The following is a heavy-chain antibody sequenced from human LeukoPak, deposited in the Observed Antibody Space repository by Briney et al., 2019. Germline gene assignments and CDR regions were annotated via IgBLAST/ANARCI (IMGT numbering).Heavy chain of an antibody. Sequence: PSETLSLTCAVYGGSFSGYYLSWIRQPPGKGLEWIGEINHSGSTNYNPSLKSRVTISVDTSKNQFSLKLSSVTAADTAVYYCVREKFFYDYVWGSHFDYWGQGTLVTVSS. D-gene: IGHD3-16*01. J-gene: IGHJ4*02. CDR2: INHSGST. CDR3: VREKFFYDYVWGSHFDY. CDR1: GGSFSGYY. V-gene: IGHV4-34*01.